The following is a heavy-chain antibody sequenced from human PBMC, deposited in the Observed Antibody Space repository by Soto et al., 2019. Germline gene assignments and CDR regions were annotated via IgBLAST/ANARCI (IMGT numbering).Heavy chain of an antibody. J-gene: IGHJ4*02. V-gene: IGHV4-39*01. D-gene: IGHD3-22*01. CDR2: ISYSGST. CDR1: GGSISSRSYY. Sequence: KPSETLSLTCTVSGGSISSRSYYWGCIRQPPGKGLEWIGTISYSGSTYYNPSLKSRVTISVDTSKNQFSLKLSSVTAADTAVYYCARQPDYDSSGYVPLFDYWGQGTLVTVSS. CDR3: ARQPDYDSSGYVPLFDY.